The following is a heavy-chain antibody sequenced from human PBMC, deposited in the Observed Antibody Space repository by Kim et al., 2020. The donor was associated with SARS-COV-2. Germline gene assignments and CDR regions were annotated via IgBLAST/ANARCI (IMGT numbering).Heavy chain of an antibody. Sequence: CTDSVKGRFTSTRDNAKNSLYQQMNGLSAEDTAVYYCARGSSSSGSILDYWGQGSLVTVSS. CDR3: ARGSSSSGSILDY. V-gene: IGHV3-21*01. D-gene: IGHD6-6*01. J-gene: IGHJ4*02.